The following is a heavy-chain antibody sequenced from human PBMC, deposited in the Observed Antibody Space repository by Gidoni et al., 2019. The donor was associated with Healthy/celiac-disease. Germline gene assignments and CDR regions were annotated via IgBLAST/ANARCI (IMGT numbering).Heavy chain of an antibody. CDR2: IKSKTDGGTT. CDR3: THYSSGWDYDAFDI. Sequence: EVQLVESGGGLVKPGGSLRLSCAASGFTFSNAWMSWVRQAPGKGLEWVGRIKSKTDGGTTDYAAPVKGRFTISRDDSKNTLYLQMNSLKTEDTAVYYCTHYSSGWDYDAFDIWGQGTMVTVSS. V-gene: IGHV3-15*01. CDR1: GFTFSNAW. D-gene: IGHD6-19*01. J-gene: IGHJ3*02.